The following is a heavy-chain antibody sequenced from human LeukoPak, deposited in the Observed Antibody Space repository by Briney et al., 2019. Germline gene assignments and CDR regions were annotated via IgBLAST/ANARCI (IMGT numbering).Heavy chain of an antibody. J-gene: IGHJ3*02. CDR1: GFTFSSYG. D-gene: IGHD3-16*01. CDR2: IWYDGSNK. Sequence: PGGSLRLSCAASGFTFSSYGMHWVRQAPGKGLEWVAVIWYDGSNKYYADSVKGRFTISRDNSKNTLYLQMNSLRAEDTAVYYCASPITRGNAFDIWGQGTMVTVSS. V-gene: IGHV3-33*01. CDR3: ASPITRGNAFDI.